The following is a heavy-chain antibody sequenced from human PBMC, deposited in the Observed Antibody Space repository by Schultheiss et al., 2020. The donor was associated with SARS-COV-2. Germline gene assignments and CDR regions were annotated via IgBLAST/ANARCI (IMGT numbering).Heavy chain of an antibody. CDR3: AGGAVVVAATYDY. Sequence: SQTLSLTCAISGDSVSSNSAAWNWIRQSPSRGLEWLGRTYYRSKWYNDYAVSVKSRITINPDTSKNQFSLQLSSVTAADTAVYYCAGGAVVVAATYDYWGQGTLVTVSS. J-gene: IGHJ4*02. CDR1: GDSVSSNSAA. CDR2: TYYRSKWYN. V-gene: IGHV6-1*01. D-gene: IGHD2-15*01.